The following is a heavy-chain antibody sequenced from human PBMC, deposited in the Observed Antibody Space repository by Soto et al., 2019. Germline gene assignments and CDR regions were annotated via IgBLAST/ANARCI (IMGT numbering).Heavy chain of an antibody. V-gene: IGHV3-30*18. CDR2: ISYDGSNK. J-gene: IGHJ4*02. Sequence: GGSLRLSCAASGFTFSSYGMHWVRQAPGKGLEWVAVISYDGSNKYYADSVKGQFTISRDNSKNTLYLQMNSLRAEDTAVYYCAKTTAQNYYDSSGYDYWGQGTLVTV. D-gene: IGHD3-22*01. CDR1: GFTFSSYG. CDR3: AKTTAQNYYDSSGYDY.